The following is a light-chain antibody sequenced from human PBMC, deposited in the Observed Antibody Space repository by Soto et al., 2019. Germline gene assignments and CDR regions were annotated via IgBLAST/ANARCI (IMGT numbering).Light chain of an antibody. CDR1: SSNIGGGYD. V-gene: IGLV1-40*01. J-gene: IGLJ3*02. CDR2: GNN. Sequence: QSALTQPPSVSGAPGQRVTISCTGSSSNIGGGYDVHWYQLLPGTAPKLLIYGNNNRPSGVPDRLSGSKSGTSGSQAITGLQAEDEADYYCQSYDSDLGGWVFGGGTKLTVL. CDR3: QSYDSDLGGWV.